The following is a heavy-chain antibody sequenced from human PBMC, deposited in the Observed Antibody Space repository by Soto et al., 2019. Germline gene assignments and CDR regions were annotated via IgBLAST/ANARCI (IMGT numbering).Heavy chain of an antibody. J-gene: IGHJ4*02. Sequence: EVQLVESGGGLVRPGGSLRLSCAASPFTYTYAWMNWVRQAPGKGLEWVGHVKRKSEGWATDYGTSLKERFTISRDDSTNMAYLQMNSLRSEDTAVYYCTTGYGSTCYQWGQGTLVTVSA. V-gene: IGHV3-15*07. D-gene: IGHD6-13*01. CDR1: PFTYTYAW. CDR3: TTGYGSTCYQ. CDR2: VKRKSEGWAT.